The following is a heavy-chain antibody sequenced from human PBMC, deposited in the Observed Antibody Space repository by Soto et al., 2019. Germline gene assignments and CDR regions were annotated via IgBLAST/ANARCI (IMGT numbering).Heavy chain of an antibody. Sequence: QVHLVESGGGVVQPGKSLRISCAASGFSFRDFAMHWFRQAPGKGLEWLATIRRDGSYENYGDSVKGRFTISRDNFKNTLYLQMDSRRVEDTDLYYCVREGPRKIVGAIDYWGQGTLVTVSS. CDR3: VREGPRKIVGAIDY. D-gene: IGHD1-26*01. V-gene: IGHV3-33*01. CDR1: GFSFRDFA. J-gene: IGHJ4*02. CDR2: IRRDGSYE.